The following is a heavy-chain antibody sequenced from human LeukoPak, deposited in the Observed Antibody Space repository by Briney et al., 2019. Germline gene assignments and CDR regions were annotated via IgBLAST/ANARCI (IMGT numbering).Heavy chain of an antibody. Sequence: SETLSLTCTVSGGSISSGGYYWSWIRQHPGTGLEWIGYIYYSGSTYYNPSLKSRVTISVDTSKNQFSLKLSSVTAADTAVYYCASGAGMSNWFDPWGQGTLVTVSS. V-gene: IGHV4-31*03. D-gene: IGHD1-14*01. CDR2: IYYSGST. J-gene: IGHJ5*02. CDR3: ASGAGMSNWFDP. CDR1: GGSISSGGYY.